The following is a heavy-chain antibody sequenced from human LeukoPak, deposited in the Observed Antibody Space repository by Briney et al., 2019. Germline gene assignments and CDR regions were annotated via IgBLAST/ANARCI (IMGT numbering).Heavy chain of an antibody. CDR1: GFTFSSYW. J-gene: IGHJ6*02. V-gene: IGHV3-74*01. CDR3: ARGTYYGMDV. Sequence: GGSLRLSCAASGFTFSSYWMHWVRQAPGKGLLWVSRINSDGTTTYYADSVKGRFTISRDNAKNTLYLQMNSLRAEDTAVYYCARGTYYGMDVWGQGPTVTVSS. CDR2: INSDGTTT.